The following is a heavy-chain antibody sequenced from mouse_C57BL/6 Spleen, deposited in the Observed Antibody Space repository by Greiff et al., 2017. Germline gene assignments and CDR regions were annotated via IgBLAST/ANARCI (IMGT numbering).Heavy chain of an antibody. CDR2: IWRGGST. CDR3: AKNQGQAMDY. J-gene: IGHJ4*01. CDR1: GFSLTSYG. V-gene: IGHV2-5*01. Sequence: VQRVESGPGLVQPSQSLSITCTVSGFSLTSYGVHWVRQSPGKGLEWLGVIWRGGSTDYNAAFLSRLSITKENSKSHIFFKRNSLQADDTAIYYCAKNQGQAMDYGGQGTSVTVSS.